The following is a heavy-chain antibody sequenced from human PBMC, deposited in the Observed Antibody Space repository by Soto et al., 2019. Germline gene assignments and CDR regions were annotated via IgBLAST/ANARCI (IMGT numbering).Heavy chain of an antibody. J-gene: IGHJ4*02. V-gene: IGHV1-46*01. CDR2: VNPNGGSP. CDR1: GCTFTSYY. D-gene: IGHD4-4*01. CDR3: TRALGSLTTVTPEIAGSPSLFDY. Sequence: ASVKVSCKASGCTFTSYYMHWLRQAPGQGLEWRGIVNPNGGSPSHAQKFQGRLSMXRAPSTSTVYMERSRLMPEDXAVYYWTRALGSLTTVTPEIAGSPSLFDYLPPGTLVAVSS.